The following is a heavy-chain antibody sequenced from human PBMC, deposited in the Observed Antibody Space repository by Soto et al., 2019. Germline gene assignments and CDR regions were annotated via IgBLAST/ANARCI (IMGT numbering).Heavy chain of an antibody. V-gene: IGHV3-23*01. CDR3: ARSLGATTPLRELNFDY. J-gene: IGHJ4*02. Sequence: PGGSLRLSCAASGFTFSSYAMSWVRQAPGKGLEWVSAISGSGGSTYYADSVKGRFTISRDNSKNTLYLQMNSLRAEDTAVYYCARSLGATTPLRELNFDYWGQGTLVTVSS. D-gene: IGHD1-26*01. CDR1: GFTFSSYA. CDR2: ISGSGGST.